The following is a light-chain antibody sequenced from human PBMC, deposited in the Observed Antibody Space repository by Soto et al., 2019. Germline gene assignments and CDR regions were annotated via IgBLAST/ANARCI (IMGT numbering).Light chain of an antibody. V-gene: IGLV1-44*01. Sequence: QSVLTQPPSVSGTPGQRVTISCSGSSSNIGSHLVNWYQQVPGTAPRLLIYTNNQRPSGVPDRFSDSKSGTSASLAISGLQSEGEAHYYCATWDASLQSWVFGGGTKLTGL. CDR2: TNN. J-gene: IGLJ3*02. CDR3: ATWDASLQSWV. CDR1: SSNIGSHL.